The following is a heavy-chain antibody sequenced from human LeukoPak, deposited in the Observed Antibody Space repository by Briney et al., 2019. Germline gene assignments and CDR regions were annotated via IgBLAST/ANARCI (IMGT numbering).Heavy chain of an antibody. CDR3: ASDILTGYPDY. CDR2: ISSSSSYI. V-gene: IGHV3-21*01. CDR1: GFTFSSYW. Sequence: GGSLRLSCAASGFTFSSYWMNWVRQAPGKGLEWVSSISSSSSYIYYADSVKGRFTISRDNAKNSLYLQMNSLRAEDTAVYYCASDILTGYPDYWGQGTLVTVSS. J-gene: IGHJ4*02. D-gene: IGHD3-9*01.